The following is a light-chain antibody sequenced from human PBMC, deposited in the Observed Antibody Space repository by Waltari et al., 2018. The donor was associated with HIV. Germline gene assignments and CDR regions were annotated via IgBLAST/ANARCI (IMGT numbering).Light chain of an antibody. CDR2: DVT. Sequence: QSALTLPASVSGSPGQSITISCTGTSSDVGGYNYVSWYQQHPDKAPKLRIYDVTKRPSGVSYRFSGSKSGNTASLTISGLQAEDEADYYCSSYTTTNTWVFGGGTKLTVL. CDR3: SSYTTTNTWV. V-gene: IGLV2-14*03. J-gene: IGLJ3*02. CDR1: SSDVGGYNY.